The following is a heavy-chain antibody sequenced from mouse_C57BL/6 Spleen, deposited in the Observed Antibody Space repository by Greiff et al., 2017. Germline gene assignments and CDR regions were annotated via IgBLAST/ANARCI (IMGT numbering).Heavy chain of an antibody. CDR2: INPSNGGT. Sequence: QVQLQQPGTELVKPGASVKLSCKASGYTFTSYWMHWVKPRPGQGLAWIGYINPSNGGTNSNEKFKSKATLTVDKSSSTAYMQLSSLTSEDSAVYYCARGGIYYGNYYFDYWGQGTTLTVSS. J-gene: IGHJ2*01. D-gene: IGHD2-1*01. CDR3: ARGGIYYGNYYFDY. CDR1: GYTFTSYW. V-gene: IGHV1-53*01.